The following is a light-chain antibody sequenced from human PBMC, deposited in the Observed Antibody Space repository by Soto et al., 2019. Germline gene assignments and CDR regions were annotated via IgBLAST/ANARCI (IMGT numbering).Light chain of an antibody. V-gene: IGKV3-20*01. CDR2: GAS. CDR3: QQYGSSLLT. Sequence: EIVSTQSPCTLSLSPGERATLSCRASQSVSSSYLAWYQQKPGQAPRLLIYGASSRATGIPDRFSGSGSGTDFTLTISRLEPEDFAVYYCQQYGSSLLTFGGGTKV. J-gene: IGKJ4*01. CDR1: QSVSSSY.